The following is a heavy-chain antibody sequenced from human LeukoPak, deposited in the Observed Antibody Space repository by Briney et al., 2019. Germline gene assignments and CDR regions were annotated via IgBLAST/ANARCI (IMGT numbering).Heavy chain of an antibody. CDR3: ARGDCSNCYNTDV. J-gene: IGHJ6*04. V-gene: IGHV1-3*01. CDR1: GYIFTNYA. D-gene: IGHD2-2*01. Sequence: ASVKVSCKASGYIFTNYAMHWVRQAPGQRPEWMRWINSGNGDTKYSQTFQDRVTITRDTSASTAYMELSSLRSEDTAVYYCARGDCSNCYNTDVWGKGTTVTVSS. CDR2: INSGNGDT.